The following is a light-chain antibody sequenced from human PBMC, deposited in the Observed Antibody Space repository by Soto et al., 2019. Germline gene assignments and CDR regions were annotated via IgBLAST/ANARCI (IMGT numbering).Light chain of an antibody. V-gene: IGKV3-15*01. CDR2: GAS. CDR1: QSVSSN. Sequence: EMVMTQSPATLSVSPGERATLSCRASQSVSSNLAWYQQSPGQAPRLLIYGASTRATGIPARFSGSGSGAEFTLTISSLQSEDFAVYHCQQYNKWPWTFSQGTKVEIK. CDR3: QQYNKWPWT. J-gene: IGKJ1*01.